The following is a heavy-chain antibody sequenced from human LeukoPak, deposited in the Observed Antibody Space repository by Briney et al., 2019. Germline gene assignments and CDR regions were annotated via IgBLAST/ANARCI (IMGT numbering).Heavy chain of an antibody. V-gene: IGHV3-21*06. CDR2: ISSSSRYM. Sequence: PGGSLRLSCAASGFTFSNYNTNWVRQAPGKGLEWVSVISSSSRYMYYADSVKGRFTISRDNAKNSLYLQMNSLRAEDTAVYYCARVSTAVSLAIDYWGQGTLVTVST. D-gene: IGHD6-13*01. J-gene: IGHJ4*02. CDR3: ARVSTAVSLAIDY. CDR1: GFTFSNYN.